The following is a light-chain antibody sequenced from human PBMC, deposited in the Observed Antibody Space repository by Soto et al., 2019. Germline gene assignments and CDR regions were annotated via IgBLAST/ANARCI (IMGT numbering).Light chain of an antibody. CDR1: SSDVGGYDY. CDR2: DVN. J-gene: IGLJ1*01. CDR3: CSYAGTYTYV. V-gene: IGLV2-11*01. Sequence: QSVLTQPRSVSGSPGQSVTISCTGTSSDVGGYDYVSWYQQHPGKAPKLIIYDVNKRPSGVPDRFSGSKSGSTASLTISGLQSEDEADYFCCSYAGTYTYVFATGTKVTAL.